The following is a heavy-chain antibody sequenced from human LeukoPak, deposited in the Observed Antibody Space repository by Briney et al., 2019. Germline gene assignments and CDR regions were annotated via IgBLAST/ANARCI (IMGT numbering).Heavy chain of an antibody. V-gene: IGHV3-74*01. CDR3: VSFYETY. J-gene: IGHJ4*02. D-gene: IGHD2/OR15-2a*01. Sequence: GSLKPPRAAPGNYWMHWVRQGPGKGLVWVSHINSDGSWTSYADSVKGRFTISKDNAKNTVYLQMNSLRAEDTAVYYCVSFYETYWGRGTLVTVSS. CDR1: GNYW. CDR2: INSDGSWT.